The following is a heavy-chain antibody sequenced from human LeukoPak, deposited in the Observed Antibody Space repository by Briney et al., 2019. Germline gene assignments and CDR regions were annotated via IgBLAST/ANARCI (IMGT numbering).Heavy chain of an antibody. V-gene: IGHV3-15*01. D-gene: IGHD2-2*01. CDR3: SVVVPAATYYFDY. CDR1: GFTFSNAW. CDR2: IKSKTDGGTT. Sequence: GGSLRLSCAASGFTFSNAWMSWVRQAPGKGLEWVGRIKSKTDGGTTDYAAPVKGRFTISRDDSKNTLYLQMNSLKTEDTAVYYCSVVVPAATYYFDYWAREPWSPSPQ. J-gene: IGHJ4*02.